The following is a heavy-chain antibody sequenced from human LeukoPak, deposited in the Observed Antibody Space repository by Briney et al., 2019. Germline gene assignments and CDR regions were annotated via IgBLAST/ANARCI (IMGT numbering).Heavy chain of an antibody. CDR2: IYYSGST. CDR3: ARGELDTLDYGGNTVCAFDI. Sequence: SETLSLTCTVSGGSISSGDYYWSWIRQPPGKGLEWIGYIYYSGSTYYNPSLKSRVTISVDTSKNQFSLKLSSVTAADTAVYYCARGELDTLDYGGNTVCAFDIWGQGTMVTVSS. D-gene: IGHD4-23*01. CDR1: GGSISSGDYY. J-gene: IGHJ3*02. V-gene: IGHV4-30-4*01.